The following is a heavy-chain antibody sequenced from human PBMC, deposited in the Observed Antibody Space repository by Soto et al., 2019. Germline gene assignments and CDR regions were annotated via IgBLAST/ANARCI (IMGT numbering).Heavy chain of an antibody. D-gene: IGHD3-10*01. CDR2: INDSGNI. J-gene: IGHJ6*03. CDR3: ARGLILWFGELSRRGGYYYYMDV. CDR1: GGSLSGYQ. Sequence: QVQLQQWGAGLLKPSETLSLTCAVYGGSLSGYQWTWIRQTPGKGLEWIGEINDSGNINYNPSLTSRVSTLLHTPRKQISLKQSSVTAADSAVYYCARGLILWFGELSRRGGYYYYMDVWGKGTTVTVSS. V-gene: IGHV4-34*01.